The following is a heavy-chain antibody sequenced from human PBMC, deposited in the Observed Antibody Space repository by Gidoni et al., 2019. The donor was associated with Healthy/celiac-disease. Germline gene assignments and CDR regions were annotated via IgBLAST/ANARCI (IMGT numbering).Heavy chain of an antibody. Sequence: VKVSCTASGYTFTSYYMHWVRQDPGQGLEWMGIINPSGGSTSYAQKFQGRVTMTRDTSTSTVYMELSSLRSEDTAVYYCARERIAVAGGHYYYGMDVWGQGTTVTVSS. CDR3: ARERIAVAGGHYYYGMDV. J-gene: IGHJ6*02. CDR1: GYTFTSYY. V-gene: IGHV1-46*03. CDR2: INPSGGST. D-gene: IGHD6-19*01.